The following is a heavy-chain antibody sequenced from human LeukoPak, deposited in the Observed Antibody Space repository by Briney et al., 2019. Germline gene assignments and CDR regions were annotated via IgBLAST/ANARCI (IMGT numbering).Heavy chain of an antibody. CDR3: ARTENRVTIFGVVGNWFDP. Sequence: ASVKVSCTASGYTFTGYYMHWVRQAPGQGLEWMGWINPNSGGTNYAQKFQGGVTMTRDTSISTAYMELSRLRSDDTAVYYCARTENRVTIFGVVGNWFDPWGQGTLVTVSS. CDR1: GYTFTGYY. J-gene: IGHJ5*02. D-gene: IGHD3-3*01. CDR2: INPNSGGT. V-gene: IGHV1-2*02.